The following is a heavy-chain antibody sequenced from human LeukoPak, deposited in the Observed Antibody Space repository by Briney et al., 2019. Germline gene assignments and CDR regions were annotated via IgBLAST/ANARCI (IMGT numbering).Heavy chain of an antibody. CDR3: ARASRYSSGWYDY. CDR2: ISSNGGST. CDR1: GFTFSSYA. D-gene: IGHD6-19*01. J-gene: IGHJ4*02. V-gene: IGHV3-64*01. Sequence: GGSLRLSCAASGFTFSSYAMHWVRQAPGKGLEYVSAISSNGGSTYYANSVKGGFTISRDNSKNTLYLQMGSLRAEDMAVYYCARASRYSSGWYDYWGQGTLVTVSS.